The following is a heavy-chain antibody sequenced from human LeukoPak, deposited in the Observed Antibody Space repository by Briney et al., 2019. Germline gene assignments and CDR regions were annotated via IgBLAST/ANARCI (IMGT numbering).Heavy chain of an antibody. CDR2: IYHSGST. CDR3: ARVNIYCRGGSCSPLGAFDI. J-gene: IGHJ3*02. Sequence: PSETLSLTCAVSGGSISSGGYSWSWIRQPPGKGLEWIGYIYHSGSTYYNPSLKSRVTISVDGSKNQFSLKLSSVHDADTAVYYCARVNIYCRGGSCSPLGAFDIWGQGTMVTVSS. D-gene: IGHD2-15*01. V-gene: IGHV4-30-2*01. CDR1: GGSISSGGYS.